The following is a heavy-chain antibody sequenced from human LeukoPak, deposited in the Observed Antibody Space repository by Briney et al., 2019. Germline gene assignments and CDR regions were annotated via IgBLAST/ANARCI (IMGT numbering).Heavy chain of an antibody. Sequence: SETLSLTCTVSGGSISSYYWSWIRQPPGKGLEWIGYIYYSGSTNYNPSLKSRVTISVDTSKNQFSLKLSSVPAADTAVYYCARAVDTAMVTAASPPQSYYYYGMDVWGQGTTVTVSS. CDR2: IYYSGST. CDR3: ARAVDTAMVTAASPPQSYYYYGMDV. V-gene: IGHV4-59*08. D-gene: IGHD5-18*01. J-gene: IGHJ6*02. CDR1: GGSISSYY.